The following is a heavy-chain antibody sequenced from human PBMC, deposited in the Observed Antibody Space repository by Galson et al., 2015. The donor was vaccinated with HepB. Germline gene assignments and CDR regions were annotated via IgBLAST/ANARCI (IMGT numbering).Heavy chain of an antibody. CDR1: GYTFTSYY. D-gene: IGHD2-2*01. CDR3: AREMGYCSSTSCPPDY. Sequence: SVKVSCKASGYTFTSYYMHWVRQAPGQGLEWMGIINPSGGSTSYAQKFQGRVTMTRDTSTSTVYMELSSLRSEDTAVYYCAREMGYCSSTSCPPDYWGQGTLVTVSS. J-gene: IGHJ4*02. V-gene: IGHV1-46*03. CDR2: INPSGGST.